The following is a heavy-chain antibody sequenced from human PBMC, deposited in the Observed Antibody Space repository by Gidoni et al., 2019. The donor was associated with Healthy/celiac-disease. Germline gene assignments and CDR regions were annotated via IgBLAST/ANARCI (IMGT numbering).Heavy chain of an antibody. CDR2: IWYDGSNN. CDR3: ARKLVVPVLYGMDV. V-gene: IGHV3-33*01. CDR1: GVTFSSYG. Sequence: QVQLVESGGGVVQPGRSLRLSCAASGVTFSSYGMHWVRQAPGKGLEWVAVIWYDGSNNYYADSVKGRFPISRDNSKHSLYLQMNSLRAEDTAVSYCARKLVVPVLYGMDVWGQGTTVTVSS. J-gene: IGHJ6*02. D-gene: IGHD2-2*01.